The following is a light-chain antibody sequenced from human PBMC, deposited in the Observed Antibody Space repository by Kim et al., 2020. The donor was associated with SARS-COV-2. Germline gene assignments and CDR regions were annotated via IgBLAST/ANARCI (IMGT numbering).Light chain of an antibody. CDR3: AAWDDSLSGRV. J-gene: IGLJ3*02. V-gene: IGLV1-47*01. CDR2: RNN. CDR1: RPNSESKY. Sequence: GQRLTTCFSVRRPNSESKYVYWYQPHPGTAPKLLIYRNNQRPSGVPDRFSGSRSGTSASLAISGLRSEDEADYYCAAWDDSLSGRVFGGGTQLTVL.